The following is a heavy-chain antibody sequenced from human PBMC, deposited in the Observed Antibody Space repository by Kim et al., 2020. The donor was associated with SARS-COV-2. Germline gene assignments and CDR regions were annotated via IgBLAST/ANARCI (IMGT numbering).Heavy chain of an antibody. CDR3: ARGNYHGMDV. V-gene: IGHV3-74*01. J-gene: IGHJ6*02. Sequence: TTDADYVKGRFTFSRDNAKKTLYLQMSSLRAEDTAVYYCARGNYHGMDVWGQGTTVTLSS. CDR2: T.